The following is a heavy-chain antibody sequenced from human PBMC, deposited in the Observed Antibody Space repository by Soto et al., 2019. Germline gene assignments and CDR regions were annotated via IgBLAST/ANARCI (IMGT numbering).Heavy chain of an antibody. D-gene: IGHD3-10*01. V-gene: IGHV4-30-4*01. Sequence: SETLSLTCTFSGGSISSGDYYWSWIRQPPGKGLEWIGYIYYSGSTYYNPSLKSRVTISVDTSKNQFSLKLSSVTAADTAVYYCASYMVRGFNWFDPWGQGILVTVSS. CDR1: GGSISSGDYY. CDR2: IYYSGST. J-gene: IGHJ5*02. CDR3: ASYMVRGFNWFDP.